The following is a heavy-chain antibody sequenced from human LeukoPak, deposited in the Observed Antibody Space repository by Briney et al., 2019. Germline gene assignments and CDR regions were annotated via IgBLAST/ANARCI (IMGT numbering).Heavy chain of an antibody. CDR1: GFTFSSFG. CDR2: IWFDGKNE. V-gene: IGHV3-33*01. Sequence: GGSLRLSCAASGFTFSSFGMHWVRQAPGKGLEWVADIWFDGKNEHFADSVKGRFTISRDNSKNTMYLQMNSLRAEDTAVYYCARALSFDYWGQGTLVTVSS. D-gene: IGHD2/OR15-2a*01. CDR3: ARALSFDY. J-gene: IGHJ4*02.